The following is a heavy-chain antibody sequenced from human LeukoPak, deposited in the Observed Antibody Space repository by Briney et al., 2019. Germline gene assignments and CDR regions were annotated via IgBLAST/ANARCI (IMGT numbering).Heavy chain of an antibody. Sequence: GGSLRLSCADSGFTFSTYEMNWVRQAPGKGLEWVSYISSSGSTIYYADSVKGRFTISRDNAKNSLYLQMNSLRVEDTAVYHCAREVRLMTIFGVLDNWGQGTLVTVSS. CDR2: ISSSGSTI. J-gene: IGHJ4*02. D-gene: IGHD3-3*01. V-gene: IGHV3-48*03. CDR1: GFTFSTYE. CDR3: AREVRLMTIFGVLDN.